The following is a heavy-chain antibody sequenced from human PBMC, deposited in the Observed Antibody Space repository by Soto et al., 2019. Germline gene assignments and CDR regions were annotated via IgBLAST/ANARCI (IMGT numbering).Heavy chain of an antibody. J-gene: IGHJ3*02. V-gene: IGHV3-23*01. Sequence: PGGSLRLSCAASGFTFSYYAMDWVRQAPGKGLEWVSVISSSGDGTSYTDSVRGRFTISRDNPKNVLYLQMNSLRAEDTALYYCVKELSTSSGRGVFQICGRGTLVTVSS. CDR3: VKELSTSSGRGVFQI. CDR1: GFTFSYYA. CDR2: ISSSGDGT. D-gene: IGHD3-22*01.